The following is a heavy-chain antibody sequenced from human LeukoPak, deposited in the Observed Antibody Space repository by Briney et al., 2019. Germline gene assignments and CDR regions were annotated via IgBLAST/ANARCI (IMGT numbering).Heavy chain of an antibody. V-gene: IGHV3-23*01. D-gene: IGHD2-8*02. Sequence: GGSLRLSCAASGFTFSSYALNWVRQAPGKGLEWVSASGTSGDTYYGDSVKGRFTISRDSAKNTVYLQMSSLRVEDTAVYYCAQKTPGHHPFDYWGQGILVTVSS. CDR1: GFTFSSYA. CDR2: SGTSGDT. CDR3: AQKTPGHHPFDY. J-gene: IGHJ4*02.